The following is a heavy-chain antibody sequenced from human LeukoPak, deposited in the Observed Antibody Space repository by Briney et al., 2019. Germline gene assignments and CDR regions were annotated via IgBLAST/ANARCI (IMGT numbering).Heavy chain of an antibody. Sequence: PSETLSLTCTVSGASISSYYWCRIRQRPGEELEWIGYIKNSGSTTYHPSLNSRFTISVDTSKNHCSLKLSSVTAADPAVYFCAATRREPAVIFWGQGTLVTVSS. J-gene: IGHJ4*02. V-gene: IGHV4-59*01. D-gene: IGHD2-15*01. CDR2: IKNSGST. CDR1: GASISSYY. CDR3: AATRREPAVIF.